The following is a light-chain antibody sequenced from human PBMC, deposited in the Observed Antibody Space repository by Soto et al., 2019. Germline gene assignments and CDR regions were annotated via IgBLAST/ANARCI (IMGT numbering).Light chain of an antibody. V-gene: IGLV2-14*01. Sequence: QSVLTQPASVSGSPGQSITISCTGTSSDVGGYKYVSWYQQHPGKAPKLIIHEVSSRPSGVSSRFSGSKSGNTASLTIAGLQAEDEADYYCSSYTSRATLVFGVGTKVTVL. CDR2: EVS. CDR3: SSYTSRATLV. J-gene: IGLJ2*01. CDR1: SSDVGGYKY.